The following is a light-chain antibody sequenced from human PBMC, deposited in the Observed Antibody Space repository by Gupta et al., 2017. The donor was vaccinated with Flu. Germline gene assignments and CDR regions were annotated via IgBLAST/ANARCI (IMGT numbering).Light chain of an antibody. J-gene: IGLJ3*02. CDR2: DVS. CDR1: SADVGFYNF. V-gene: IGLV2-11*01. CDR3: CSYAGTYTWV. Sequence: QSALPQPRSVSGSPGQSVTISCTGTSADVGFYNFVSWYQHHPGKAPKVMIFDVSERPSGVPDRFSGSKSGNTASLTISGLQAEDEADYYCCSYAGTYTWVFGGGTKLTVL.